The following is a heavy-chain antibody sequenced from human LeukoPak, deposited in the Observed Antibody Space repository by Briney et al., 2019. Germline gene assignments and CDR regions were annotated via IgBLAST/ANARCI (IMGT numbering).Heavy chain of an antibody. J-gene: IGHJ4*02. Sequence: LAGGSLRLSCVPSGFTCTTYAMNWVRQAPGKGLEWVSGITSGGRTYYADSVKGRFTISRDSSKNTLYLQMTSLRADDTALYYCARSIPPDFWGQGTLVTVSS. CDR3: ARSIPPDF. D-gene: IGHD1-26*01. CDR2: ITSGGRT. V-gene: IGHV3-23*01. CDR1: GFTCTTYA.